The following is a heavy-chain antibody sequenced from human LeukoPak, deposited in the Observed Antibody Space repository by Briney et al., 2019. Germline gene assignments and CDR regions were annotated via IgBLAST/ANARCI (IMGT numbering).Heavy chain of an antibody. Sequence: GGSLRLSCGASGFTFSSSAMHWVRQGPGKGLEWVAYIAHHGDNKYYADSVKGRFTISRDNSKGSLYLQMNSLRADDTAVYCCAKDGSWSCTDWGQGTLVRVSS. J-gene: IGHJ4*02. V-gene: IGHV3-30*02. D-gene: IGHD2-8*02. CDR3: AKDGSWSCTD. CDR2: IAHHGDNK. CDR1: GFTFSSSA.